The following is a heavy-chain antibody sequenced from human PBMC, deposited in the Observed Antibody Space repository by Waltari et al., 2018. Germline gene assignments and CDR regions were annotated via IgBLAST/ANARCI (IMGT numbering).Heavy chain of an antibody. CDR1: GGSFSGYS. CDR3: ARGRQSGGGFWSGYYPYFDY. CDR2: INHSGST. D-gene: IGHD3-3*01. J-gene: IGHJ4*02. Sequence: QVQLQQWGAGLLKPSETLSLTCAVYGGSFSGYSWSCIRPSPGKGLEWIGEINHSGSTNYNPSLKSRITISVDTSKNQFSLKLSSVTAADKALYYCARGRQSGGGFWSGYYPYFDYWGQGTLVTVSS. V-gene: IGHV4-34*02.